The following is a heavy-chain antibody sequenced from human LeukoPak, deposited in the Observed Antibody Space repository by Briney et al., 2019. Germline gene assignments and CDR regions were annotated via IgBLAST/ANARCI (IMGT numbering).Heavy chain of an antibody. CDR1: GFTFSSYW. CDR3: AGAYCGGDCYENAFDI. CDR2: IKQDGSEK. D-gene: IGHD2-21*02. Sequence: GGSLRLSCAASGFTFSSYWMSWVRQAPGKGLEWVANIKQDGSEKYYVDSVKGRFTISRDNAKNSLYLQMNSLRAEDTAVYYCAGAYCGGDCYENAFDIWGQGTMVTVSS. V-gene: IGHV3-7*01. J-gene: IGHJ3*02.